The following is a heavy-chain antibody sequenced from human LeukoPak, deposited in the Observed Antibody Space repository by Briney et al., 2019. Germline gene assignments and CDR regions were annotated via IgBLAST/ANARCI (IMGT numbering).Heavy chain of an antibody. CDR1: GGSISSGGYY. D-gene: IGHD6-13*01. V-gene: IGHV4-31*03. J-gene: IGHJ4*02. CDR2: IYYSGST. Sequence: PPETLSLTCTVSGGSISSGGYYWSWIRQHPGKGLEWIGYIYYSGSTYYNPSLKSRVTISVDTSKNQFSLKLSSVTAADTAVYYCARAQRSSWFGDYWGQGTLVTVSS. CDR3: ARAQRSSWFGDY.